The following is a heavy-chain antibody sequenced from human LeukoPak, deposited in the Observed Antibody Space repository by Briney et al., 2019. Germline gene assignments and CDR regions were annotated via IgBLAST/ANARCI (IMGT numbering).Heavy chain of an antibody. V-gene: IGHV1-2*02. CDR1: GYTFTGHY. CDR2: INPNTGGT. J-gene: IGHJ4*02. D-gene: IGHD1-14*01. Sequence: ASVKVSCKASGYTFTGHYLHWVRQAPGQDVEGMGWINPNTGGTDYAQRFQDRIAITTYTSISTAYMELSRLRSDDTALYYCARDLATVDGIAWYYFENWGQGTLVTVS. CDR3: ARDLATVDGIAWYYFEN.